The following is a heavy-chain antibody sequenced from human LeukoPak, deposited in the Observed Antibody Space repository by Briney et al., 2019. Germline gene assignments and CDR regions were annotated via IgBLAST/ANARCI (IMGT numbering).Heavy chain of an antibody. CDR2: ISYDGSNK. V-gene: IGHV3-30*18. CDR3: AKDLYYYDSSGLPPDY. J-gene: IGHJ4*02. CDR1: GVTFSSYG. D-gene: IGHD3-22*01. Sequence: GGSLRLSCAASGVTFSSYGMHWVRQAPGKGLEWVAVISYDGSNKYYADSVKGRFTISRDNSKNTLYLQMNSLRAEDTAVYYCAKDLYYYDSSGLPPDYWGQGTLVTVSS.